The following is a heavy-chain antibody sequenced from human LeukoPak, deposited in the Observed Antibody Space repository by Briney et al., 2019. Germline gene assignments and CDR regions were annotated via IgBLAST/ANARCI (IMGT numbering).Heavy chain of an antibody. D-gene: IGHD6-13*01. CDR1: GFTFSSYA. V-gene: IGHV3-30*18. Sequence: GGSLRLSCAASGFTFSSYAMHWVRQAPGKGLEWVAIISYDGSNKYYADSVKGRFTISRDNSKNTLYLQMNSLRAEDTAVYYCAKNRADSSSWHFDYWGQGTLVTVSS. CDR3: AKNRADSSSWHFDY. J-gene: IGHJ4*02. CDR2: ISYDGSNK.